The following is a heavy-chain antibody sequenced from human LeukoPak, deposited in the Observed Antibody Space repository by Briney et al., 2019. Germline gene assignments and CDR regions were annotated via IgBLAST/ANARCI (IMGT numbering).Heavy chain of an antibody. CDR1: GYSISSGYY. V-gene: IGHV4-61*02. J-gene: IGHJ4*02. CDR3: AREGGSSSL. Sequence: SETLSLTCTVSGYSISSGYYWGWIRQPAGKGLEWIGRIYTSGSTNYNPSLKSRVTISVDTSKNQFSLKLSSVTAADTAVYYCAREGGSSSLRGQGTLVTVSS. CDR2: IYTSGST. D-gene: IGHD6-13*01.